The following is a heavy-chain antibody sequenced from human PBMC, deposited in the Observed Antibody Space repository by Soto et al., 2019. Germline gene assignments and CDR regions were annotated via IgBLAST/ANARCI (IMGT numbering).Heavy chain of an antibody. J-gene: IGHJ3*02. Sequence: GGSVRLSCAVSGFNVTNTYMSWVRQAPGKGLEWVSVIYRGFSTFYADSVKGRFTVSRDDSKNTVSLQMNSLRAEDTAVHYCARDRSDSSRDDSFDIWGQGTMVTVSS. CDR1: GFNVTNTY. V-gene: IGHV3-53*01. CDR2: IYRGFST. D-gene: IGHD6-6*01. CDR3: ARDRSDSSRDDSFDI.